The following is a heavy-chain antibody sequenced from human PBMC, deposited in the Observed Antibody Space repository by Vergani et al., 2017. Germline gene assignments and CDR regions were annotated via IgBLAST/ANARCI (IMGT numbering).Heavy chain of an antibody. CDR2: INPSGGST. CDR1: VYTFTSYY. Sequence: QVQLVQSGAEVKKPGASVKVSCKASVYTFTSYYMHWVRQAPGQGLEWMGIINPSGGSTSYAQKFQDRVTITRDRSMSTAYMELSSLRSEDTAMYYCALAESSTSCINSVCITPETGSWFDPWGQGTLVTVSS. V-gene: IGHV1-46*01. D-gene: IGHD2-2*01. CDR3: ALAESSTSCINSVCITPETGSWFDP. J-gene: IGHJ5*02.